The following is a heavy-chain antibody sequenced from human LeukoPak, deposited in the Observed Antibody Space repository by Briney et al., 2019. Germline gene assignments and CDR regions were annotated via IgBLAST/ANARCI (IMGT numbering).Heavy chain of an antibody. CDR3: ARDDCSSTSCLVYYYYGMDV. Sequence: ASVKVSCKASGYTFTSYGISWVRQAPGQGLEWMGWISAYNGNTNYAQKLQGRVTVTTDTSTSTAYMELRSLRSDDTAVYYCARDDCSSTSCLVYYYYGMDVWGQGTTVTVSS. V-gene: IGHV1-18*01. CDR1: GYTFTSYG. D-gene: IGHD2-2*01. CDR2: ISAYNGNT. J-gene: IGHJ6*02.